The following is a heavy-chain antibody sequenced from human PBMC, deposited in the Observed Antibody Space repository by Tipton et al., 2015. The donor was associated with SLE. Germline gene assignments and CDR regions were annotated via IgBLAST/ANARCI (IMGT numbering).Heavy chain of an antibody. Sequence: SLRLSCAASGFTFDDYAMHWVRQAPGKGLEWVSGISWNSGSIGYADSVKGRFTISRDNAKNSLYLQMNSLRAEDTALYYCANNSPVEYWGQGTLVTVSS. J-gene: IGHJ4*02. CDR1: GFTFDDYA. V-gene: IGHV3-9*01. CDR3: ANNSPVEY. CDR2: ISWNSGSI.